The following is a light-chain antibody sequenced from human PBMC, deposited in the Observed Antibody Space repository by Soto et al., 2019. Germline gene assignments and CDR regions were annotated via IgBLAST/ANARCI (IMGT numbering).Light chain of an antibody. CDR1: RSNIGAGYD. J-gene: IGLJ1*01. CDR2: TNS. CDR3: QSYDDSLSGPFV. Sequence: QSVLTQPPSVSGAPGQRVTISCTGTRSNIGAGYDVHWYQQVPGTAPKLLIFTNSDRPSGVPDRFSASKSGTSASLAITGLQTEEEADDYCQSYDDSLSGPFVFGTGTKLTVL. V-gene: IGLV1-40*01.